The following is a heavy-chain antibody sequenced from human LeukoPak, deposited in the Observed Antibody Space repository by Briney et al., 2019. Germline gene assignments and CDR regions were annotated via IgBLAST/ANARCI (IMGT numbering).Heavy chain of an antibody. Sequence: SSETLSLTCTVSGGSISSYYWSWIRQPPGKGPEWIGYIYYSGTTDYNPSLKSRVTISVDTSKNQFSLKLSSVTAADTAVYYCARHGYGDYDRFDYWGQGTLVTVSS. V-gene: IGHV4-59*08. D-gene: IGHD4-17*01. CDR1: GGSISSYY. CDR2: IYYSGTT. J-gene: IGHJ4*02. CDR3: ARHGYGDYDRFDY.